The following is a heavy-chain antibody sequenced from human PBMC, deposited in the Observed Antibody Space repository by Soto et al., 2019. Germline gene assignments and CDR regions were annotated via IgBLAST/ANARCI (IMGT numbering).Heavy chain of an antibody. CDR3: ARDLWGYCGADCYPLDV. CDR2: MYNTGST. Sequence: SETLSLTCTVSGGSISSYYWSWLRQPPGKGLEWIGYMYNTGSTIYNPSLKSRVTISVDTSKNQFSLKLNSVTAADTAVYYCARDLWGYCGADCYPLDVWGQGTTVTVSS. D-gene: IGHD2-21*02. V-gene: IGHV4-59*01. CDR1: GGSISSYY. J-gene: IGHJ6*02.